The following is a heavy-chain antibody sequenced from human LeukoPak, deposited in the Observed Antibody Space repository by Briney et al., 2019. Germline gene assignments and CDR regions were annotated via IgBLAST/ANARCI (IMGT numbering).Heavy chain of an antibody. CDR2: MNPNSGNT. V-gene: IGHV1-8*01. CDR1: GYTFTSYD. CDR3: ARGSRAIAARPGDY. J-gene: IGHJ4*02. Sequence: ASVKVSCKASGYTFTSYDINWVRQATGQGLEWMGWMNPNSGNTGYAQKFQGRVTITRNTSISTAYMELSSLRSEDTAVYYCARGSRAIAARPGDYWGQGTLVTVSS. D-gene: IGHD6-6*01.